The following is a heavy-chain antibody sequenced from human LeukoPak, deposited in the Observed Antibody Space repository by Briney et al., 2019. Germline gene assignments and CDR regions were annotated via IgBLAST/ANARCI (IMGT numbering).Heavy chain of an antibody. Sequence: GESLKISCQGSGYTFTSYWIGWVRQMPGKGLEWMGIIYPGDSDTRYSPSFQGQVTISADKSISTAYLQWSSLKASDTAIYYCARHIYCGGRNCFRPLDFWGQGTLVTVSS. J-gene: IGHJ4*02. D-gene: IGHD2-21*01. V-gene: IGHV5-51*01. CDR2: IYPGDSDT. CDR1: GYTFTSYW. CDR3: ARHIYCGGRNCFRPLDF.